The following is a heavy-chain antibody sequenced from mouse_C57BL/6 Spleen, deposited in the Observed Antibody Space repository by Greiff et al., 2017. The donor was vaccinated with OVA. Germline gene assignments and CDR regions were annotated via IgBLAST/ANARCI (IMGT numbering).Heavy chain of an antibody. CDR1: GYAFSSSW. CDR3: AREGYDYSYAMDY. D-gene: IGHD2-4*01. V-gene: IGHV1-82*01. J-gene: IGHJ4*01. Sequence: VKLVESGPELVKPGASVKISCKASGYAFSSSWMNWVKQRPGKGLEWIGRIYPGDGDTNYNGKFKGKATLTADKSSSTAYMQLSSLTSEDSAVYFCAREGYDYSYAMDYWGQGTSVTVSS. CDR2: IYPGDGDT.